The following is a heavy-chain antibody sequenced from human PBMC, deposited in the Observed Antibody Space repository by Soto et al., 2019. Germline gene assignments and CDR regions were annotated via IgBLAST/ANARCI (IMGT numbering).Heavy chain of an antibody. Sequence: ASVKVSCKVSGYTLTELSMHWVRQAPGKGLEWMGVFDPEDGDTSYAQKFQGRVTMTGDTSTSTVYMELSSLRSEDTAVYYCAREPLTEFYYGMDVWGQGTTVTVSS. CDR1: GYTLTELS. D-gene: IGHD3-10*01. V-gene: IGHV1-24*01. CDR2: FDPEDGDT. CDR3: AREPLTEFYYGMDV. J-gene: IGHJ6*02.